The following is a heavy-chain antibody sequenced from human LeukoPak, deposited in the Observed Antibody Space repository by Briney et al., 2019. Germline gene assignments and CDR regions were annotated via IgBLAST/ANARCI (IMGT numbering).Heavy chain of an antibody. CDR1: GFTFSTYW. D-gene: IGHD5-18*01. J-gene: IGHJ4*02. Sequence: GGSLRLSCAASGFTFSTYWMHWVRQAPGKGLVWVSRINSDGSTTSYADSVKGRFTISRDNAKNSLYLQMNSLRAEDTAVYYCAMASSGYTYGQYDYWGQGTLVTVSS. V-gene: IGHV3-74*01. CDR2: INSDGSTT. CDR3: AMASSGYTYGQYDY.